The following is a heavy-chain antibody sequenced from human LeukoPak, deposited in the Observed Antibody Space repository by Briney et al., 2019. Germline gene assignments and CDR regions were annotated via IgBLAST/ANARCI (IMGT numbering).Heavy chain of an antibody. J-gene: IGHJ5*02. CDR3: ARGGTFIAAAGEVWFDP. CDR1: GGSFSGYY. CDR2: INHRGST. V-gene: IGHV4-34*01. D-gene: IGHD6-13*01. Sequence: ASETLSLTCAVYGGSFSGYYWSWIRQPPGKGREWIGEINHRGSTNYNPSLKSRVTISVDTSKNQFSLKLSSVTAADTAVYYCARGGTFIAAAGEVWFDPWGQGTLVTVSS.